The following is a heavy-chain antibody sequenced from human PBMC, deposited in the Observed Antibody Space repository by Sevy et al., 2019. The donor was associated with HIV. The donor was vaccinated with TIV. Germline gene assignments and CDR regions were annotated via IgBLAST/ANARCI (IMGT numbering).Heavy chain of an antibody. CDR1: GFTVSRNF. D-gene: IGHD6-6*01. V-gene: IGHV3-53*01. CDR3: VGADRPNQGDF. Sequence: GGSLRLSCAASGFTVSRNFMSWIRQAPGKGLEWVSIIYSDGTTFYADSVKGRFTISRDNSRNTLYLQMNTLWAEDTAVYYCVGADRPNQGDFWGQGTLVTVSS. CDR2: IYSDGTT. J-gene: IGHJ4*02.